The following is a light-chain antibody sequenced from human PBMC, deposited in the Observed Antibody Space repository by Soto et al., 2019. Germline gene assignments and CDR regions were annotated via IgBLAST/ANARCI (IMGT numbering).Light chain of an antibody. V-gene: IGKV3-11*01. J-gene: IGKJ2*01. CDR3: QQRNHWYT. Sequence: EIVLTQSPATLSLSPGERATLSCRASESDRSYLAWYQQKPGQAPRLLIYDASNRATGIPARFSGSGSGTDFTLTISSLEPEDFAVYYCQQRNHWYTFGQGTKLEIK. CDR2: DAS. CDR1: ESDRSY.